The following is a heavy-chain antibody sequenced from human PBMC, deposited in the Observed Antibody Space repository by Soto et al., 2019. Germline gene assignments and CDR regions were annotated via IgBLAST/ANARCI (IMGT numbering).Heavy chain of an antibody. Sequence: RLSCATSGYAFEDYAMHWVRQVPGKGLEWVSLISWDGESTYYADPVKGRFTVSRDNSEKSLYLQMNSVRVDDTALYYCAKVGQLDITTGHAYFDHWGQGTLVTVSS. CDR3: AKVGQLDITTGHAYFDH. CDR2: ISWDGEST. J-gene: IGHJ4*02. V-gene: IGHV3-43D*04. D-gene: IGHD5-12*01. CDR1: GYAFEDYA.